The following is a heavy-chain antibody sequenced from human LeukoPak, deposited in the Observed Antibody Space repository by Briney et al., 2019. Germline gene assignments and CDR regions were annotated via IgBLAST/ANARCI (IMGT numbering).Heavy chain of an antibody. CDR1: GFTLTNYD. CDR2: MNPINGNA. CDR3: VRDGEGVAISVNFWFDP. J-gene: IGHJ5*02. V-gene: IGHV1-8*01. D-gene: IGHD3-10*01. Sequence: ASVKVSCKASGFTLTNYDINWVRQAPGQGLEWMGWMNPINGNAGYARKFQGRVTMTRDTSISTAYMELRSLTSEDTAIYYCVRDGEGVAISVNFWFDPWGQGTLVTVSS.